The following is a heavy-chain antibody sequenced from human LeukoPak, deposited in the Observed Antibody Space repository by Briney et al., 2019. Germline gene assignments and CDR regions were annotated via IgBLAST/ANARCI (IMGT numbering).Heavy chain of an antibody. CDR1: GYSISGGYY. V-gene: IGHV4-38-2*02. D-gene: IGHD6-19*01. J-gene: IGHJ4*02. CDR2: IYHSGST. Sequence: SETLSLTCAVSGYSISGGYYWGWIRQPPGKGLEWIGSIYHSGSTYYNPSLKSRVTISVDTSKNQFSLKLSSVTAADTAVYYCARDHGSGWPYFDYWGQGTLVTVSS. CDR3: ARDHGSGWPYFDY.